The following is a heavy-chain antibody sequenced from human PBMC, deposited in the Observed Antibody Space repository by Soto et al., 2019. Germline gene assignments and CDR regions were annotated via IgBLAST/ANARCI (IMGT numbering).Heavy chain of an antibody. D-gene: IGHD2-15*01. J-gene: IGHJ6*02. V-gene: IGHV1-69*06. Sequence: QVQLVQSGAEVKKPGSSVKVSCKASGGTFSSYAISWVRQAPGQGLEWMGGIIPIFGTANYAQKFQGRVTITADKSTSTAYMELSSLRSEDKAVYYCASIYCSGGSCYSWWYYYGMDVWGQGTTVTVSS. CDR2: IIPIFGTA. CDR1: GGTFSSYA. CDR3: ASIYCSGGSCYSWWYYYGMDV.